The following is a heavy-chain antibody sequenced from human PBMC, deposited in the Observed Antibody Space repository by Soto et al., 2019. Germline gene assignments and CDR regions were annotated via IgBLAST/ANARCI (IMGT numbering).Heavy chain of an antibody. CDR2: IIPIFGTA. J-gene: IGHJ3*02. V-gene: IGHV1-69*13. D-gene: IGHD1-26*01. CDR1: GGTFSSYA. Sequence: SVKVSCKASGGTFSSYAISWVRQAPGQGLEWMGGIIPIFGTANYAQKFQGRVTITADESTSTAYMELSSLRSEDTAVYYCARVGSYRILGPRSDWEPFDIWRQGTMVTVSS. CDR3: ARVGSYRILGPRSDWEPFDI.